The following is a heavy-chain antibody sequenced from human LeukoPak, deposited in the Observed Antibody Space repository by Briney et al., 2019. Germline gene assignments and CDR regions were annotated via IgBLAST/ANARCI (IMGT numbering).Heavy chain of an antibody. Sequence: GGSLRLSCVASGFTFSNFAMSWVRQAPGKGLEWVSAISGSGGDTYYADSVKGRFTISRDNAKSTLYLQMNSLRAEDTALYYCAKDTLLLLYWGQGTLVTVSS. CDR2: ISGSGGDT. CDR1: GFTFSNFA. V-gene: IGHV3-23*01. D-gene: IGHD3-22*01. CDR3: AKDTLLLLY. J-gene: IGHJ4*02.